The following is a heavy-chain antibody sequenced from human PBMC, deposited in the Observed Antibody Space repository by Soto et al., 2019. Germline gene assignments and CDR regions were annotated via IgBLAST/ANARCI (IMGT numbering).Heavy chain of an antibody. CDR2: IDPSDSYT. Sequence: GESLKISCKVSGYSFTSYWISWLRQMPGKVLEWMGRIDPSDSYTNYSPSFQGHVTISADKSISTAYLQWSSLKASDTAMYYCARHIGYSYGFDYYSYGMDVWGQGTTVTLSS. D-gene: IGHD5-18*01. CDR3: ARHIGYSYGFDYYSYGMDV. J-gene: IGHJ6*02. CDR1: GYSFTSYW. V-gene: IGHV5-10-1*01.